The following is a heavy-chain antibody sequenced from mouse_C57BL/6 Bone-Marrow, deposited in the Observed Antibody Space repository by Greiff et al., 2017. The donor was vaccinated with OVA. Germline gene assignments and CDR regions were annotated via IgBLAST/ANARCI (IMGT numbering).Heavy chain of an antibody. CDR1: GYTFTSYW. Sequence: QVQLKESGAELAKPGASVKLSCKASGYTFTSYWMHWVKQRPGQGLEWIGYINPSSGYTKYNQKFKDKATLTADKSSNTAYLQLSSLTSEDTAIYYCARYYGSSYGEGAMDYWGQGTSVTVSS. CDR2: INPSSGYT. V-gene: IGHV1-7*01. D-gene: IGHD1-1*01. CDR3: ARYYGSSYGEGAMDY. J-gene: IGHJ4*01.